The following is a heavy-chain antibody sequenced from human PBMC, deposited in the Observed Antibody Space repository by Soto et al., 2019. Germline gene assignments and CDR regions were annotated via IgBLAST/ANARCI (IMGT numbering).Heavy chain of an antibody. V-gene: IGHV5-51*01. J-gene: IGHJ5*02. CDR2: IYPGDSDT. CDR3: ARPEIPTRSNDYDYPFDL. D-gene: IGHD3-22*01. Sequence: GESLKISCKGSGCSFPSYWIGWVRQMPGKGLEWMGIIYPGDSDTRKSPSFQGQVTISADKSTSTAYLEWNSLKASDTAIYYCARPEIPTRSNDYDYPFDLWGQGTLVTVSS. CDR1: GCSFPSYW.